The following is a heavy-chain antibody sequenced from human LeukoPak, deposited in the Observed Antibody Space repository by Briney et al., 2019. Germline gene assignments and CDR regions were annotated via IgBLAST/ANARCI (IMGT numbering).Heavy chain of an antibody. V-gene: IGHV1-69*13. CDR1: GGTFSSYA. J-gene: IGHJ4*02. D-gene: IGHD5-24*01. Sequence: ASVKVSCKASGGTFSSYAISWVRQAPGQGLEWMGGIIPIFGTANYAQKFQGRVTITADESTSTAYMELSSLRSEDTAVYYCASEERWLQSIRGYYFDYWGQGTLVTVSS. CDR2: IIPIFGTA. CDR3: ASEERWLQSIRGYYFDY.